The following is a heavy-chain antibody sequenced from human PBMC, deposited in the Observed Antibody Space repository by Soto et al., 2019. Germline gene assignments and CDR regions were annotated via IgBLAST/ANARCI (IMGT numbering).Heavy chain of an antibody. V-gene: IGHV3-23*01. J-gene: IGHJ4*02. CDR3: AKFYCSSTRCENFDY. Sequence: GGSLRLSCAASGFTFSSYAMSWVRQAPGEGLEWVSAISGSGGTTYYADSVKGRFTISRDNSKNTLYLQMNSLRAEDTAVYYCAKFYCSSTRCENFDYWGQGTLVTVSS. CDR2: ISGSGGTT. CDR1: GFTFSSYA. D-gene: IGHD2-2*01.